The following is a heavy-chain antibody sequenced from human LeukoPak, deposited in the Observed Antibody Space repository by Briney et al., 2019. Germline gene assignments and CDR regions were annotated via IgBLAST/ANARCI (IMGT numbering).Heavy chain of an antibody. V-gene: IGHV3-30*04. J-gene: IGHJ6*03. CDR3: ARVYYYYYYMDV. CDR1: GFTFSSYA. Sequence: PGGSLRLSCAASGFTFSSYAMHWVRQAPGKGLEWVAVISYDGSNKYYADSVKGRFTISRDNSKNTLYLQMNSLRAVDTAVYYCARVYYYYYYMDVWGKGTTVTVSS. CDR2: ISYDGSNK.